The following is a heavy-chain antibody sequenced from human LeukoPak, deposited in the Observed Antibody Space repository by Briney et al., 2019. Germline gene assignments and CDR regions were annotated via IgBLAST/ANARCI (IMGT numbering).Heavy chain of an antibody. Sequence: EASVKVSCKASGYTFTSYYMHWVRQAPGQGLEWMGIINPSGGSTSYAQKFQGRVTITADESTSTAYMELSSLRSEDTAVYYCARGRDGYNPPFDYWGQGTLVTVSS. CDR2: INPSGGST. CDR1: GYTFTSYY. CDR3: ARGRDGYNPPFDY. D-gene: IGHD5-24*01. J-gene: IGHJ4*02. V-gene: IGHV1-46*01.